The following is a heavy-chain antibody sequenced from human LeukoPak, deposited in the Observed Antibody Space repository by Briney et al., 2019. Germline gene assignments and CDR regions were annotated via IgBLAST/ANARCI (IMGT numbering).Heavy chain of an antibody. CDR2: INPNSGGT. D-gene: IGHD5-24*01. Sequence: ASVKVSCKASGYTFTGYYMHWVRQAPGQGLEWMGWINPNSGGTNYAQKFQGRVTMTRDTSISTAYMELTRLRSDDTAVYYCAREGRDGYNRYDNWGQGTLVTVSS. V-gene: IGHV1-2*02. J-gene: IGHJ4*02. CDR3: AREGRDGYNRYDN. CDR1: GYTFTGYY.